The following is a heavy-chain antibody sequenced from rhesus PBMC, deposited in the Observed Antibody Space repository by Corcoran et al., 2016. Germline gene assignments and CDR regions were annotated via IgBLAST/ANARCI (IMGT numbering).Heavy chain of an antibody. J-gene: IGHJ2*01. D-gene: IGHD3-16*01. CDR3: ARDLNSGSRDWYFDL. Sequence: QVQLQESGPGLVKPSETLSLTCAVSGGSISSNYWSWIRQPPGKGLEWIGRIYGRGVSTDSNPSLKSPVTISTDTSKNQFSLKLSSVTAADTAVYYCARDLNSGSRDWYFDLWGPGTPITISS. CDR2: IYGRGVST. CDR1: GGSISSNY. V-gene: IGHV4-160*01.